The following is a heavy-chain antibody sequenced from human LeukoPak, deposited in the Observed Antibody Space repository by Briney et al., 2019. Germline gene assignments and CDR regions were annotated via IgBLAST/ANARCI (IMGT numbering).Heavy chain of an antibody. CDR2: IYYSGST. J-gene: IGHJ4*02. Sequence: SETLSLTCTVSGGSISTYYWTWLRQPPGKGLEWIGYIYYSGSTNYNPSLKSRVIISVDTSKNQFSLKLSSVTAADTAVYYCARGGEAATADWGRGILVTVSS. CDR3: ARGGEAATAD. D-gene: IGHD6-13*01. CDR1: GGSISTYY. V-gene: IGHV4-59*01.